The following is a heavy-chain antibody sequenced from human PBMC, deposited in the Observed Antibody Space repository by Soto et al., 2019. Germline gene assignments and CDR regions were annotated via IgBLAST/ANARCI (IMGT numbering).Heavy chain of an antibody. Sequence: EVQLVESGGGLVQPGRSLRLSCAASGFTFDDYAMHWVRQAPGKGLEWVSGNSWNRGSIGYADSVKGRITISRDNAKNSLYRQMNSLRATDTALYYCAKDIAQVATNPSIDYWGQGTLVAVSS. D-gene: IGHD5-12*01. CDR3: AKDIAQVATNPSIDY. V-gene: IGHV3-9*01. J-gene: IGHJ4*02. CDR2: NSWNRGSI. CDR1: GFTFDDYA.